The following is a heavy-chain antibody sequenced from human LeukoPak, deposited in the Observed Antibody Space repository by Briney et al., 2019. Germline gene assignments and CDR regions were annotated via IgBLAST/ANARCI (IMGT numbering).Heavy chain of an antibody. CDR1: GASISSSSYY. CDR2: IYYSGST. J-gene: IGHJ4*02. D-gene: IGHD3-3*01. CDR3: ARGLDGYYDFWSSYRYFDY. Sequence: SETLSLTCTVSGASISSSSYYWGWIRQPPGKGLEWIGNIYYSGSTYYNPSLKSRVTISVDTSKNQFSLKLSSVTAADTAVYYCARGLDGYYDFWSSYRYFDYWGQGTLVTVSS. V-gene: IGHV4-39*07.